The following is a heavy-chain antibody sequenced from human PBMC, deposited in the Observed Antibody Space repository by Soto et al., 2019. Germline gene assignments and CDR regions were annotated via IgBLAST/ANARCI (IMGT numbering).Heavy chain of an antibody. D-gene: IGHD2-8*01. CDR3: TGTIGYCVNGVCYNMGSGDY. J-gene: IGHJ4*02. Sequence: QVQLQESGPGLVKPSETLSLTCTVSGASVSSDDYYWSWIRQPPGKGLEWIGCYGGKPSHNPSLKRRVTTSVDPSRNPLYLDLRSVTPADTAVYYCTGTIGYCVNGVCYNMGSGDYWGRGILVTVAS. V-gene: IGHV4-61*03. CDR1: GASVSSDDYY. CDR2: YGGKP.